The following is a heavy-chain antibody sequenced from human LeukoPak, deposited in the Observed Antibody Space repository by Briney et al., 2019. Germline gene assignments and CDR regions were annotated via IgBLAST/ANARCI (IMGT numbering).Heavy chain of an antibody. Sequence: AGSLRLSCAASGFTFSSYSMNWVRQAPGKGLEWVAFIGSRTGNIHYADSVKGRFSISRDNAKDSVYLQMNSLRADDTAVYYCARETEPLDYGDSTNLDYWGQGTLVTVSS. CDR3: ARETEPLDYGDSTNLDY. D-gene: IGHD4/OR15-4a*01. V-gene: IGHV3-21*01. CDR2: IGSRTGNI. J-gene: IGHJ4*02. CDR1: GFTFSSYS.